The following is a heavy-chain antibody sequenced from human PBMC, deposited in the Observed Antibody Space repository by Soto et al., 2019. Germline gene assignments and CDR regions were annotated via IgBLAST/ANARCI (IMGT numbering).Heavy chain of an antibody. Sequence: GGSLRLSCAASGFTFSSYWMHWVRQAPGKGPVWVSHINIDGTGTTYADSVKGRFAVSRDNAKNTLYLQMNSLRAEDTAVYYCARDKSITMVPDYWGQGTLVTVSS. V-gene: IGHV3-74*01. D-gene: IGHD3-10*01. CDR3: ARDKSITMVPDY. CDR2: INIDGTGT. CDR1: GFTFSSYW. J-gene: IGHJ4*02.